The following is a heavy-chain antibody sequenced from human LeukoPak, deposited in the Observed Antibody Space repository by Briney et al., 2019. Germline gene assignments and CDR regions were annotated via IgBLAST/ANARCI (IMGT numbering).Heavy chain of an antibody. Sequence: GGSLRLSCAASGFTFSSYGMHWVRQAPGKGLEWVAFIRYDGSNKYYADSVKGRFTITRDNSKNTLYLQMNSLRAEDTAVYYCAKDPDPPGNYFDYWGQGTLVTVSS. CDR2: IRYDGSNK. J-gene: IGHJ4*02. D-gene: IGHD1-14*01. V-gene: IGHV3-30*02. CDR1: GFTFSSYG. CDR3: AKDPDPPGNYFDY.